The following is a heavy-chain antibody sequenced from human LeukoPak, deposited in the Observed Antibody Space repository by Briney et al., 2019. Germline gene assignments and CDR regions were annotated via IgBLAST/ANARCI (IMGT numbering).Heavy chain of an antibody. D-gene: IGHD1-26*01. CDR3: ARETGAILRQFDY. Sequence: ASVKVSCKASGYTFTSYYMHWVRQAPGQGLEWMGWINPNSGGTNYAQKFQGRVTMTRDTSISTAYMELSRLRSDDTAVYYCARETGAILRQFDYWGQGTLVTVSS. CDR1: GYTFTSYY. V-gene: IGHV1-2*02. CDR2: INPNSGGT. J-gene: IGHJ4*02.